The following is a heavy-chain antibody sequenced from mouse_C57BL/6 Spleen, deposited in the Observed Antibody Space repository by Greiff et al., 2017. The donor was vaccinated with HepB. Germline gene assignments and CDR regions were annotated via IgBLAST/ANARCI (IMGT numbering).Heavy chain of an antibody. CDR3: TTDYYDYYFDY. D-gene: IGHD2-4*01. Sequence: EVQLQQSGAELVRPGASVKLSCTASGFNIKDDYMHWVKQRPEQGLEWIGWIDPENGDTEYASKFQGKATITADTSSNTAYLQLSSLTSEDTAVYYCTTDYYDYYFDYWGQGTTLTVSS. J-gene: IGHJ2*01. CDR2: IDPENGDT. CDR1: GFNIKDDY. V-gene: IGHV14-4*01.